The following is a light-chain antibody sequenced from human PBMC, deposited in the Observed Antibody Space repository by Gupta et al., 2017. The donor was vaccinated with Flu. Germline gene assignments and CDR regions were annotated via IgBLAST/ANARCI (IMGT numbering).Light chain of an antibody. Sequence: ATLSVSPGETATLSCRASQSVGSNLAWYQQKPGQAPRLLISDASSRATGIPPRFRGSGSGTEFTLTIGSLQSEDFGVYYCQQYNSWPPFTFGQGTKLEIK. V-gene: IGKV3-15*01. CDR3: QQYNSWPPFT. CDR1: QSVGSN. CDR2: DAS. J-gene: IGKJ2*01.